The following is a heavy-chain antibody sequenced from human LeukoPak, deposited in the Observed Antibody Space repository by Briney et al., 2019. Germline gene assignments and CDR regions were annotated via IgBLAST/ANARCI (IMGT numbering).Heavy chain of an antibody. J-gene: IGHJ4*02. D-gene: IGHD3-10*01. CDR2: ISSSSSYI. Sequence: GGSLRLSCAASGFTFSSYSMNWVRQAPGKGLEWVSSISSSSSYIYYADSVKGRFTISRDNAKNSLYLQMNSLRAEDTAVYYCARDTISGSSDLPDYWGQGTLVTVSS. CDR3: ARDTISGSSDLPDY. V-gene: IGHV3-21*01. CDR1: GFTFSSYS.